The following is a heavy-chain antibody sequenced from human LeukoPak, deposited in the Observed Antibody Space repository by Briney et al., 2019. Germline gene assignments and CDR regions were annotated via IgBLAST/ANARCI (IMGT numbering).Heavy chain of an antibody. CDR3: ARSSSSWLSHLYYYYGMDV. Sequence: GGSLRLSCAASGFTFSDYYMSWIRQAPGKGLEWVSYISSSSSYTNYADSVKGRFTIPRDNAKNSLYLQMDSLRAEDTAVYYCARSSSSWLSHLYYYYGMDVWGKGTTVTVSS. CDR2: ISSSSSYT. D-gene: IGHD6-13*01. CDR1: GFTFSDYY. J-gene: IGHJ6*04. V-gene: IGHV3-11*06.